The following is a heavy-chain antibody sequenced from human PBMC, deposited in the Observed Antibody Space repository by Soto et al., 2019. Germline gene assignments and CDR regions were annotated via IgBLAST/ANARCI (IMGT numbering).Heavy chain of an antibody. CDR3: ARKLSFDL. D-gene: IGHD2-15*01. J-gene: IGHJ2*01. Sequence: EVQLVESGGGLIQPGGSLRLSCAASGFSVSSNYMSWVRQAPGKGLEWVSVIYSDGTTYSADSVKGRFTTSRDNSKNTLFLQMNSLRAEDTAVYYCARKLSFDLWGRGTLVTVSS. CDR1: GFSVSSNY. CDR2: IYSDGTT. V-gene: IGHV3-53*01.